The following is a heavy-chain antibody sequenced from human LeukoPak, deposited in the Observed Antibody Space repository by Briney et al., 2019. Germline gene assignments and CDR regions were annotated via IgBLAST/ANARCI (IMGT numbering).Heavy chain of an antibody. J-gene: IGHJ3*02. CDR3: ARAIAARGAFDI. V-gene: IGHV3-53*04. CDR1: GFTFSDYY. Sequence: GGSLRLSCAASGFTFSDYYMSWVRQAPGKGLEWVSVIYSGGSTYYADSVKGRFTISRHNSKNTLYLQMNSLRAEDTAVYYCARAIAARGAFDIWGQGTMVTVSS. D-gene: IGHD6-6*01. CDR2: IYSGGST.